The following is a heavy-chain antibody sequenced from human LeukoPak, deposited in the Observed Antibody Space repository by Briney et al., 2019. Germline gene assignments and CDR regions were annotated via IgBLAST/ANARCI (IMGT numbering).Heavy chain of an antibody. CDR3: AKYSGRTANWFDP. D-gene: IGHD1-26*01. CDR1: GFTFSSYA. V-gene: IGHV3-30*04. Sequence: GGSLRLSCAASGFTFSSYAMHWVRQAPGKGLEWVAVISYDGSNKYYADSVKGRFTISRDNSKNTLYLQMNSLRAEDKAVYYCAKYSGRTANWFDPWGQGTLVTVSS. CDR2: ISYDGSNK. J-gene: IGHJ5*02.